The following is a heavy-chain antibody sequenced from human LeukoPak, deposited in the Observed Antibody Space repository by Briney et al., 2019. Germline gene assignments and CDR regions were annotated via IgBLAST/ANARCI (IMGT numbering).Heavy chain of an antibody. Sequence: GSLRLSCAASGFSFGSYAMHWVRQSPDKGLEWVAIIRSDGTYKDYLESVEGRFTISRDNAKNSLYLQMNSLRAEDTAVYYCARAKSPYYYDSSGYQGWGQGTLVTVSS. CDR2: IRSDGTYK. D-gene: IGHD3-22*01. V-gene: IGHV3-30*02. CDR1: GFSFGSYA. J-gene: IGHJ4*02. CDR3: ARAKSPYYYDSSGYQG.